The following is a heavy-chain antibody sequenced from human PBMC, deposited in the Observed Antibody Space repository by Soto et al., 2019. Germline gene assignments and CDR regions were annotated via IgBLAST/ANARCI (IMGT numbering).Heavy chain of an antibody. V-gene: IGHV4-31*03. CDR1: GGSISSGGYY. CDR2: IYNSGST. CDR3: ARDPAP. Sequence: QVQLQESGPGLVKPSQTLSLTCTVSGGSISSGGYYWSWIRQHPGKGLEWIGYIYNSGSTYYNPSPXSXXTIAAATSKNPFSLKLSSVTAADTAVYYCARDPAPWGQGTLVSVSS. J-gene: IGHJ5*02.